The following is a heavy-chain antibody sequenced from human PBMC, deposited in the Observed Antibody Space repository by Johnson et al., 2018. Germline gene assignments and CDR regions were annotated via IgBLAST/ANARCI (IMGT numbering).Heavy chain of an antibody. CDR3: AKEEVAMTDVGAFDV. Sequence: QVQLVESGGGVVQPGTSLRLSCVVSGFNFNDYGIHWVRQAPGKGLAWVAAVWNNGILKNYADSVKGRFTVSRDNFKNTAYLQMDSLRADDTALYYCAKEEVAMTDVGAFDVWGQGTLVTVSS. CDR1: GFNFNDYG. CDR2: VWNNGILK. J-gene: IGHJ3*01. D-gene: IGHD2-21*02. V-gene: IGHV3-33*03.